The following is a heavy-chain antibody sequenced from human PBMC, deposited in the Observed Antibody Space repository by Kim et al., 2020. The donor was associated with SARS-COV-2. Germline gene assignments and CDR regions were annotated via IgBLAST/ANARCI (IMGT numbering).Heavy chain of an antibody. J-gene: IGHJ4*02. V-gene: IGHV3-7*01. D-gene: IGHD1-26*01. Sequence: GSAKYYVDSVEGRFTISRDDAKSSLYLQMNSRRAEDTAVYFCARDSTGSLWGQGTLVTVSS. CDR3: ARDSTGSL. CDR2: GSAK.